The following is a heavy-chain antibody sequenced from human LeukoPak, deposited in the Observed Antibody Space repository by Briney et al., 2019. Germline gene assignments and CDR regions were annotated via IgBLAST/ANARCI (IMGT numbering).Heavy chain of an antibody. CDR2: ISYDGSNK. V-gene: IGHV3-30*18. CDR1: GFTFSNYG. CDR3: AKPNFDSSGYLLDY. D-gene: IGHD3-22*01. J-gene: IGHJ4*02. Sequence: GRSPRLSCAASGFTFSNYGVHWVRQAPGKGLEWVAVISYDGSNKYYADSVKGRFTISRDNSKNTLYLQMNSLRAEDTAVYYCAKPNFDSSGYLLDYWGQGTLVTVSS.